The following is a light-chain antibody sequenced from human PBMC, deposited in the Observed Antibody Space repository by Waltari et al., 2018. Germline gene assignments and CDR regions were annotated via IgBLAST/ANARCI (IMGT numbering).Light chain of an antibody. CDR1: QSVSSSY. Sequence: SASQSVSSSYLVWYQQKPGQAPRLLIYGTSSRATDIPDRFSGSGSGTDFTLTISRLEPEDFAVYYCQQYGGSPPITFGQGTRLEIK. CDR2: GTS. V-gene: IGKV3-20*01. CDR3: QQYGGSPPIT. J-gene: IGKJ5*01.